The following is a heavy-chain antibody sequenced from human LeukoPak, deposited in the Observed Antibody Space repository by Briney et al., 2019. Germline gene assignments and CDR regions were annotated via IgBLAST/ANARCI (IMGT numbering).Heavy chain of an antibody. CDR2: INPSGGST. Sequence: ASVKVSCKASGYTFSSYYMHWVRQAPGQGLEWMGIINPSGGSTSYAQKFQGRVTMTRDTSTNTVYMELSSLRSEDTAVYYCAREHDPFTMIVVNAFDIWGQGTMVTVSS. CDR3: AREHDPFTMIVVNAFDI. J-gene: IGHJ3*02. CDR1: GYTFSSYY. V-gene: IGHV1-46*01. D-gene: IGHD3-22*01.